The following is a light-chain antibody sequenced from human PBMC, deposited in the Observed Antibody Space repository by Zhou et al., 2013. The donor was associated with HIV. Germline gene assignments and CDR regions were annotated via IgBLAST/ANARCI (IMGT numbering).Light chain of an antibody. CDR2: EAS. CDR3: MQSIQLALT. Sequence: DIVMTQSPLSLSVTPGEPASISCKSSQTLLHRNGKTYLYWYVQKPGRSPQLLIYEASNRFSGVPDRFSGSGSGTDFTLKISRVEAEDAGVYYCMQSIQLALTFGGGTKVEIK. J-gene: IGKJ4*01. CDR1: QTLLHRNGKTY. V-gene: IGKV2D-29*02.